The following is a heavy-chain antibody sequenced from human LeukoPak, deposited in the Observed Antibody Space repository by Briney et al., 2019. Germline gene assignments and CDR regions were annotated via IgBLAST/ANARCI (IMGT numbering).Heavy chain of an antibody. Sequence: AGTLSLSCAASGFTFSSYAMHWVRQAPGKGLEYVSAISSNGGSTYYANSVKGRFTISRDNSKNTLYLQMGSLRAEDMAVYYCARSVTTVTTGLDYWGQGTLVTVSS. D-gene: IGHD4-17*01. V-gene: IGHV3-64*01. J-gene: IGHJ4*02. CDR2: ISSNGGST. CDR3: ARSVTTVTTGLDY. CDR1: GFTFSSYA.